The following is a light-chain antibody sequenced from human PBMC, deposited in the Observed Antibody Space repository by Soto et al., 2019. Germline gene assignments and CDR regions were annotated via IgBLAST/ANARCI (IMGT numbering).Light chain of an antibody. CDR3: QQYSNWRT. CDR2: GAS. CDR1: ESVSTN. J-gene: IGKJ1*01. Sequence: EIELTQSPATLSLAPGERVTLSCGASESVSTNLAWYQQKAGQAPRLLIYGASTRATGIPARFSGSGSGTEFTLTISGLQSEDFAVYYCQQYSNWRTFGQGTKVDIK. V-gene: IGKV3-15*01.